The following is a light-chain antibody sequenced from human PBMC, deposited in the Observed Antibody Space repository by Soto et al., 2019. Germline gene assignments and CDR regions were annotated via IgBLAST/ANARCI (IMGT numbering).Light chain of an antibody. Sequence: EIVLTQSPATLSLSPGERATLSCRASQSVSSYLAWYQQKPGQPPRFLIYDASNRATGIQARFSGSGSGTDFTLTISSLEPEDFAVYYCQQRSNWPRTFGQGTKLEIK. V-gene: IGKV3-11*01. CDR3: QQRSNWPRT. CDR2: DAS. J-gene: IGKJ1*01. CDR1: QSVSSY.